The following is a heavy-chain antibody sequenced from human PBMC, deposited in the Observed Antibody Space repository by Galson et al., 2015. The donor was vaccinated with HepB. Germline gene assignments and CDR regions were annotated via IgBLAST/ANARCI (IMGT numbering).Heavy chain of an antibody. CDR3: AKDRPDYGDYVWGSIFDY. CDR2: ISYDGSNK. Sequence: SLRLSCAASGFTFSSYGMHWVRQAPGKGLEWVAVISYDGSNKYYADSVKGRFTISRDNSKNTLYLQMNSLRAEDAAVYYCAKDRPDYGDYVWGSIFDYWGQGTLVTVSS. D-gene: IGHD4-17*01. J-gene: IGHJ4*02. V-gene: IGHV3-30*18. CDR1: GFTFSSYG.